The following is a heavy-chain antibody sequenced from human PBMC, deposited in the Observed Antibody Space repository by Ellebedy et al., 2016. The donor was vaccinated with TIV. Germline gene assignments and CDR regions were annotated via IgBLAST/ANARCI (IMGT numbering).Heavy chain of an antibody. CDR2: ISSSSSTI. V-gene: IGHV3-48*04. Sequence: GESLKISCAASGFTFSSYSMNWVRQAPGKGLEWVSYISSSSSTIYYADSVKGRFTTSRDNAKNSLSLQMNSLRAEETAVYYCAVGASGYYYYYGMDVWGQGTTVTVSS. D-gene: IGHD1-26*01. J-gene: IGHJ6*02. CDR1: GFTFSSYS. CDR3: AVGASGYYYYYGMDV.